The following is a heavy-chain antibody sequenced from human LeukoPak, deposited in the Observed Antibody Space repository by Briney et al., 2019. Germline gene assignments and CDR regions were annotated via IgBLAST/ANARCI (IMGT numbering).Heavy chain of an antibody. CDR2: ISGSGCST. D-gene: IGHD3-3*01. CDR1: GFTFSSYA. Sequence: GGSLRLSCAASGFTFSSYAMTWVRQAPGKGLEWVSGISGSGCSTYYADFVKGRVTISRDNSKNTLYLQMNSLRAEDTAVYYCAKEMRPYYDFWSGYYTDYWGQGTLVTVSS. J-gene: IGHJ4*01. CDR3: AKEMRPYYDFWSGYYTDY. V-gene: IGHV3-23*01.